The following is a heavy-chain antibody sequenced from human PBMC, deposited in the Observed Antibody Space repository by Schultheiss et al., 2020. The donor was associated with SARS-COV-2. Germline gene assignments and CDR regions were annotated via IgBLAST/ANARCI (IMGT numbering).Heavy chain of an antibody. CDR1: GFTFSSYA. CDR3: AILRDYGSGSLDY. J-gene: IGHJ4*02. Sequence: GGSLRLSCAASGFTFSSYAMSWVRQAPGKGLEWVSAISGSGDSTFYADSVKGRFIISRDDAKNSLFLQMNSLTVEDTAVYYCAILRDYGSGSLDYWGPGTWVPVPS. D-gene: IGHD3-10*01. V-gene: IGHV3-23*01. CDR2: ISGSGDST.